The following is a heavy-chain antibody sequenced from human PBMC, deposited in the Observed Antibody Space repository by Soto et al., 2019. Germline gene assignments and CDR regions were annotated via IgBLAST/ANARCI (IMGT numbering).Heavy chain of an antibody. CDR1: GGSISSSSYY. J-gene: IGHJ4*02. V-gene: IGHV4-39*01. D-gene: IGHD1-26*01. CDR2: IYYSGST. CDR3: ATPRIVGATIDY. Sequence: PSETLSLTCTVSGGSISSSSYYWGWIRQPPGKGLEWIGSIYYSGSTYYNPSLKSRVNISVDTSKNQFSLKLSSVTAADTAVYYCATPRIVGATIDYWGQGTLVTVSS.